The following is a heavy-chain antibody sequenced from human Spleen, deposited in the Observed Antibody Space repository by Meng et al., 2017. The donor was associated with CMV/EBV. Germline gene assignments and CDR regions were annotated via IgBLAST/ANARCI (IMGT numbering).Heavy chain of an antibody. Sequence: GESLKISCAASGFTFSTYAMSWVRQAPGKGLEWVSAISGPGDSTYYADSVKGRFTISRDNFKNTLYLQIRSLRAEDTAIYYCARDYRGEVPFDYWGQGALVTVSS. J-gene: IGHJ4*02. CDR1: GFTFSTYA. CDR3: ARDYRGEVPFDY. V-gene: IGHV3-23*01. D-gene: IGHD3-16*01. CDR2: ISGPGDST.